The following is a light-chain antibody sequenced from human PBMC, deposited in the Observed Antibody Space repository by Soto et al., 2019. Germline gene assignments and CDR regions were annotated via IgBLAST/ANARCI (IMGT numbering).Light chain of an antibody. CDR2: AAS. V-gene: IGKV1-8*01. CDR1: QGISSY. J-gene: IGKJ3*01. CDR3: QQYYSYPST. Sequence: AIRMTQSPSSFSASTGDRVTITCRTSQGISSYLAWYQQKPGKAPKLLIYAASTFQSGVPSRVCGSGSGPDFTLTISCLQSEDFATYYCQQYYSYPSTFGPGTKVDI.